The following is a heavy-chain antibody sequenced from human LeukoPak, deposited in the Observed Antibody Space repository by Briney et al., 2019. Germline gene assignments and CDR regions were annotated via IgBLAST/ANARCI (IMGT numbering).Heavy chain of an antibody. Sequence: GGSLRLSCAASGFTFNNYAMSWVRQAPGKGLEWVSAINGGGGKTYYADSVKGRFTISRDNSKNTLFLQMDSLRADDTAVYYCAIPPHMYSSSGADFDYWGQGTLVTVSS. CDR1: GFTFNNYA. J-gene: IGHJ4*02. D-gene: IGHD6-13*01. CDR2: INGGGGKT. V-gene: IGHV3-23*01. CDR3: AIPPHMYSSSGADFDY.